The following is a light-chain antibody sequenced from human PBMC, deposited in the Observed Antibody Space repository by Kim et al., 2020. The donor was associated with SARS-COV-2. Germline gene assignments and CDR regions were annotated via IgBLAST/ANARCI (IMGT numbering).Light chain of an antibody. CDR2: SAS. V-gene: IGKV1-39*01. CDR1: QSITNV. J-gene: IGKJ4*01. CDR3: EQTYSLTLT. Sequence: DIQMTQSPSSLSASVGDRVNITCRADQSITNVLNWYQQKPGKVPNVLIYSASSLQGGVPSRFSGSGYGTDFTLTISSLQPEDFATSYGEQTYSLTLTFGGGTKV.